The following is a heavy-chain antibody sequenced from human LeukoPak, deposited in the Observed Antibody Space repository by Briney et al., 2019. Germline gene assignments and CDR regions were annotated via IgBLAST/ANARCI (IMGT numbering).Heavy chain of an antibody. CDR1: GGSISSYY. CDR2: IYTSGST. J-gene: IGHJ6*03. Sequence: SETLSLTCTVSGGSISSYYWSWIRQPPGKGLEWIGYIYTSGSTYYNPSLKSRVTISVDTSKNQFSLKLSSVTAADTAVYYCASVSSSWYVDYYYYMDVWGKGTTVTVSS. V-gene: IGHV4-4*09. D-gene: IGHD6-13*01. CDR3: ASVSSSWYVDYYYYMDV.